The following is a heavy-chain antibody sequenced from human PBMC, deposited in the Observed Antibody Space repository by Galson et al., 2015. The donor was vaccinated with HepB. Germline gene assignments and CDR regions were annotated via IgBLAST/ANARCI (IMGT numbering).Heavy chain of an antibody. Sequence: SVKVSCKASGYTFTSYDINWVRQATGQGLEWMGWMNPNSGNTGYAQKFQGRVTMTRNTSISTAYMELSSLRSEDTAVYYCARGLGDTAMVPVGWFDPWGQGTLVTVSS. CDR1: GYTFTSYD. V-gene: IGHV1-8*01. J-gene: IGHJ5*02. CDR3: ARGLGDTAMVPVGWFDP. D-gene: IGHD5-18*01. CDR2: MNPNSGNT.